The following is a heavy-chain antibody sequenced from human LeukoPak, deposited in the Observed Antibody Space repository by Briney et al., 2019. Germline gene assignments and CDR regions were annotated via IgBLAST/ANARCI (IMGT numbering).Heavy chain of an antibody. CDR3: ARGRDYSSSWLNWFDP. D-gene: IGHD6-13*01. V-gene: IGHV1-8*01. J-gene: IGHJ5*02. CDR2: MNPNSGNT. CDR1: GYTFTSYD. Sequence: GASVKVSCKASGYTFTSYDINWVRQATGQGLEWMGWMNPNSGNTGYAQKFQGRVTMTRNTSISTAYMELSSLRSEDTAVYYCARGRDYSSSWLNWFDPWGQRTLVTVSS.